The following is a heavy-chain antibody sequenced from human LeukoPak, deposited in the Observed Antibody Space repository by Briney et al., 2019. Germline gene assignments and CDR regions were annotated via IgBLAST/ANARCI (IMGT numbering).Heavy chain of an antibody. CDR3: ARLAIYGSGSYSY. D-gene: IGHD3-10*01. Sequence: SETLSLTCTVSGGSISSSSYYWGWIRQPPGKGLEWIGSIYYSGSTYYNPSLKSRVTISVDTSKNQFSLKLSSVTAADTAVYYCARLAIYGSGSYSYWGQGTLVTVSS. CDR2: IYYSGST. CDR1: GGSISSSSYY. J-gene: IGHJ4*02. V-gene: IGHV4-39*01.